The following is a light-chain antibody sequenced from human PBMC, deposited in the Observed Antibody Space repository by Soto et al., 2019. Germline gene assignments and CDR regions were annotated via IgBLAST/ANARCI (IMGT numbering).Light chain of an antibody. Sequence: ILMTQSPASLSASVVDRVTITCRASQGITNDLGWYQQKPGRAPKLLIYTASTLARGVPSRFSGSGSETEFTLTISSLQPDDFATYYCQQYKYYSTFGQGTRLEIK. CDR1: QGITND. V-gene: IGKV1-6*01. J-gene: IGKJ5*01. CDR3: QQYKYYST. CDR2: TAS.